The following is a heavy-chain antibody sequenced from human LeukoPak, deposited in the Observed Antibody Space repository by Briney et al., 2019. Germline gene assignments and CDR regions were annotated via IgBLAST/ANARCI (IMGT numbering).Heavy chain of an antibody. CDR1: GFPFSSHG. D-gene: IGHD4-17*01. V-gene: IGHV3-23*01. CDR2: ISGSGGST. Sequence: GGTLRLSCAGSGFPFSSHGMNWVRQAPGKGLEWVSTISGSGGSTYYADSVKGRFTISRDNSKNTLYLQMNSLRAEDTAVYYCAKESTVTPGNVNWFDTWGQGTLVTVSS. CDR3: AKESTVTPGNVNWFDT. J-gene: IGHJ5*02.